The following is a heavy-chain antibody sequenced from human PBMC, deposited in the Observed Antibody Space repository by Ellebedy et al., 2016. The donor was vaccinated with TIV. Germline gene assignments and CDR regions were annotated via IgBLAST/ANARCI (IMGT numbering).Heavy chain of an antibody. Sequence: SGPTLVKPTQTLTLTCTFSGFSLSTSGVGVGWIRQPPGKALEWLALIYWDDGKRYSPSLKSRLTVTKDASKNQVVLTMTNMDPVDTATYYCAHRQMATVPAQIYYFNYWGQGTLVTVS. CDR3: AHRQMATVPAQIYYFNY. CDR1: GFSLSTSGVG. V-gene: IGHV2-5*02. J-gene: IGHJ4*02. D-gene: IGHD5-24*01. CDR2: IYWDDGK.